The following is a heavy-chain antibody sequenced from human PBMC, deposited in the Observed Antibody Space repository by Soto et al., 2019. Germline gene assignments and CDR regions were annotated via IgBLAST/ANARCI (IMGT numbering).Heavy chain of an antibody. V-gene: IGHV3-33*01. D-gene: IGHD2-21*02. CDR2: IWYDGSNK. CDR3: ARDANGGNSAFFDY. Sequence: QVQLVESGGGVVQPGRSLRFSCAASGFTFSTYGMHWVRQAPGKGLEWVAVIWYDGSNKYYGDSVKGRFTISRDNSKNTLSLQMNSLRAEDTAVYFCARDANGGNSAFFDYWGQGTLVTVSS. CDR1: GFTFSTYG. J-gene: IGHJ4*02.